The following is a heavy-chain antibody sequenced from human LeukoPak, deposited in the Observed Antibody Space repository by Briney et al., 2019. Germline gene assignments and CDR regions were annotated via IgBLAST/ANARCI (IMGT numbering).Heavy chain of an antibody. CDR3: ARVRWLQNVDY. J-gene: IGHJ4*02. D-gene: IGHD5-24*01. CDR2: IKQGGSEK. CDR1: GFTFSSYW. V-gene: IGHV3-7*01. Sequence: PGGSLRLSCAASGFTFSSYWMSWVRQAPGKGLEWVANIKQGGSEKYYVDSVKGRFTISRDNAKNSLYLQMNSLRAEDTAVYYCARVRWLQNVDYWGQGTLVTVSS.